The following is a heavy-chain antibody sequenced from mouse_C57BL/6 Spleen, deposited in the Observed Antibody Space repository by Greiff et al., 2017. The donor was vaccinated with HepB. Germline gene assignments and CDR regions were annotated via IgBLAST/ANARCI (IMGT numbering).Heavy chain of an antibody. CDR2: ISDGGSYT. Sequence: EVNVVESGGGLVKPGGSLKLSCAASGFTFSSYAMSWVRQTPEKRLEWVATISDGGSYTYYPDNVKGRCTITRDNAKNNLYLQMSHLKSEDTAMYDCERDRPNAMDYWGQGTSVTVSS. CDR1: GFTFSSYA. CDR3: ERDRPNAMDY. V-gene: IGHV5-4*01. J-gene: IGHJ4*01.